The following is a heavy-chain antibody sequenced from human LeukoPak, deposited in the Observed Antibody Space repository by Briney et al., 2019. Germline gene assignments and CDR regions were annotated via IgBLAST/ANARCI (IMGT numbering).Heavy chain of an antibody. Sequence: PSETLSLTCAVSGESISGFYWTWIRQPPGKGLEWIGYIYYSGSTNYNPSLKSRVTISVDTSKNQFSLKLSSVTAADTAVYYCARGIAAVFPFDPWGQGTLVTVSS. CDR2: IYYSGST. V-gene: IGHV4-59*01. D-gene: IGHD6-13*01. J-gene: IGHJ5*02. CDR1: GESISGFY. CDR3: ARGIAAVFPFDP.